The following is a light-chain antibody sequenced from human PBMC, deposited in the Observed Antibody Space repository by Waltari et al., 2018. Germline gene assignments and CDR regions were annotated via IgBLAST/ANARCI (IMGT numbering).Light chain of an antibody. J-gene: IGKJ1*01. CDR3: QQYYSTPWT. V-gene: IGKV4-1*01. CDR1: QSLLYRPNKKNS. CDR2: WAS. Sequence: DIVMTQSPDSLAVSLGERATINCKSSQSLLYRPNKKNSLGWYQQKPGQPPKLLIYWASTRESGVPDRFSGSGAGTDFTLTISGLQAEDVAVYYCQQYYSTPWTFGQGTKVEIK.